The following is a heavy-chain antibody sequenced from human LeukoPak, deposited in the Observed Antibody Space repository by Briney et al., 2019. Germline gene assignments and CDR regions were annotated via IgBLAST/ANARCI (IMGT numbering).Heavy chain of an antibody. D-gene: IGHD6-19*01. CDR3: ARDRLGMAGTDR. CDR2: IYTSGST. CDR1: GGSISSGTYY. V-gene: IGHV4-61*02. J-gene: IGHJ4*02. Sequence: PSETLSLTCTVSGGSISSGTYYWRWIRQPAGKGLEWIGRIYTSGSTNYNPSLKSRVTISVDTSKNQFSLKLSSVTAADTAVYYCARDRLGMAGTDRWGQGTLVTVSS.